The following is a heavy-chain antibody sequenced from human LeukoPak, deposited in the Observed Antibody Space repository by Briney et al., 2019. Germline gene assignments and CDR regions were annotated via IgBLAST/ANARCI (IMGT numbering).Heavy chain of an antibody. CDR2: IILIFGTA. D-gene: IGHD3-10*01. CDR3: ARVPFPSYYYGSGSKNWFDP. V-gene: IGHV1-69*06. J-gene: IGHJ5*02. CDR1: GGTFSSYG. Sequence: SVKVSCKASGGTFSSYGISWVRQAPGQGLEWMGGIILIFGTANYAQKFQGRVTITADKSTNTAYMELSSLRSDDTAVYYCARVPFPSYYYGSGSKNWFDPWGQGTLVTVSS.